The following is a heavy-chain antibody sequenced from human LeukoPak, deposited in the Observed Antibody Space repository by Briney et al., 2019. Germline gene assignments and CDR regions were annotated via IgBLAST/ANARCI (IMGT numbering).Heavy chain of an antibody. CDR2: NYHSGST. V-gene: IGHV4-38-2*02. D-gene: IGHD3-3*01. CDR1: GYSMRSGYY. CDR3: ARVPHGETVFGVVLYWLDP. Sequence: SETLSLTCTVSGYSMRSGYYWGWIRQPPGKGLEWIGSNYHSGSTNYNPSLKSRVTISVDTSENQFSLKMNSVTAADTAVYYCARVPHGETVFGVVLYWLDPWGQGTLVTVFS. J-gene: IGHJ5*02.